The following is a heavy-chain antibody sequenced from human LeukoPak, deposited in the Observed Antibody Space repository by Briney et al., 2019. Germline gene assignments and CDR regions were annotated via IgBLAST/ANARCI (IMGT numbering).Heavy chain of an antibody. Sequence: SETLSLTCAVYGGSFSGYYWSWIRQPPGKGLEWIGEINHSGSTNYNPSLKSRVTISVDTSKNQFSLKLSSVTAADTAVYYCARRRGYIVATSYNWFDPWGQGTLVTVSS. D-gene: IGHD5-12*01. J-gene: IGHJ5*02. V-gene: IGHV4-34*01. CDR2: INHSGST. CDR1: GGSFSGYY. CDR3: ARRRGYIVATSYNWFDP.